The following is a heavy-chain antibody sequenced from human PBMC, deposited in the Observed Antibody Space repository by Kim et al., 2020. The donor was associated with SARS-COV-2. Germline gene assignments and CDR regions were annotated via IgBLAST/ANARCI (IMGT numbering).Heavy chain of an antibody. V-gene: IGHV7-4-1*02. Sequence: ASVKVSCKASGYTFTSYAMNWVRQAPGQGLEWMGWINTNTGNPTYAQGFTGRFVFSLDTSVSTAYLQISSLKAEDTAVYYCARADLWFGELTPYYYYGMDVWGQGTTVTVSS. CDR3: ARADLWFGELTPYYYYGMDV. D-gene: IGHD3-10*01. J-gene: IGHJ6*02. CDR2: INTNTGNP. CDR1: GYTFTSYA.